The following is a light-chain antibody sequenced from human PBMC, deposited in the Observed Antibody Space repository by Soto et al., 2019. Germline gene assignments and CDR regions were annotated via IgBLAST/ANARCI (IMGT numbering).Light chain of an antibody. J-gene: IGLJ2*01. CDR2: EVS. CDR3: SSFSSITREV. V-gene: IGLV2-14*01. CDR1: SSDVGGYSY. Sequence: QSVLTQPASVSGSPGQSITISCTGTSSDVGGYSYVSWYQQHPGKTPKLMIYEVSNRPSGVSHRFSGSKSGNTASLTISGLQTEDEADYYRSSFSSITREVFGGGTKLTVL.